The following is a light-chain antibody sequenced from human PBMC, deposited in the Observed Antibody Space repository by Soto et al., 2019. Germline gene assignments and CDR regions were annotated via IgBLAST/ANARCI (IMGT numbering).Light chain of an antibody. CDR2: DVS. CDR3: SSPTSSTTRI. V-gene: IGLV2-14*03. Sequence: QSVLAQPASVSGSPGQSITISCTGTSSDVGGYKYVSWYQQHPGKAPKLMIYDVSNRPSGVSHRFSGSRSGDTASLTISGLQAEDEADYYCSSPTSSTTRIFGTGTKVTVL. CDR1: SSDVGGYKY. J-gene: IGLJ1*01.